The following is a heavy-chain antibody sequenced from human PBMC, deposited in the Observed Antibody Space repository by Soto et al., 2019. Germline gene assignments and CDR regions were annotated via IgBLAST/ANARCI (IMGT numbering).Heavy chain of an antibody. V-gene: IGHV3-23*01. Sequence: GGSLRLSCAASGFTFSSYAMSWVRQAPGKGLEWVSAIRGSGGSTYYADSVKGRFTISRDNSKNTLYLQMNSLRAEDTAVYYCAKDAVLRFLEWSTTLYYYGMDVWGQGTTVTVSS. CDR2: IRGSGGST. D-gene: IGHD3-3*01. J-gene: IGHJ6*02. CDR3: AKDAVLRFLEWSTTLYYYGMDV. CDR1: GFTFSSYA.